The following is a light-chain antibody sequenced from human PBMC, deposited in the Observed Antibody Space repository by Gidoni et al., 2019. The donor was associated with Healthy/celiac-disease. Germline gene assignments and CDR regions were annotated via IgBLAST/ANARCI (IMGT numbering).Light chain of an antibody. V-gene: IGKV1-13*02. Sequence: AIQLTQSPSSLSASVGDRVTITCRASQGISSALAWYQQKPGQAPKLLIYDASRLESGVPSRFSGSGSGTDFTLTISSLQPEDFATYYCQQFNSYPLTFGGXTKVEIK. CDR3: QQFNSYPLT. J-gene: IGKJ4*01. CDR2: DAS. CDR1: QGISSA.